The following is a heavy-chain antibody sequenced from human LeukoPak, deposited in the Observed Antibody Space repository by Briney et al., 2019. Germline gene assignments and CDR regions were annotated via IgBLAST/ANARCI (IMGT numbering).Heavy chain of an antibody. D-gene: IGHD1-26*01. Sequence: GGSLRLSCAASGFTFSDEYMSWIRQAPGKGLEWISCVSNSGSTIYYADSVKGRFTISRDNSKNTLDLQMNSLRAEDTAVYYCAKGYSVGATNLNFDYWGQGTLVTVSS. CDR1: GFTFSDEY. CDR3: AKGYSVGATNLNFDY. CDR2: VSNSGSTI. J-gene: IGHJ4*02. V-gene: IGHV3-11*01.